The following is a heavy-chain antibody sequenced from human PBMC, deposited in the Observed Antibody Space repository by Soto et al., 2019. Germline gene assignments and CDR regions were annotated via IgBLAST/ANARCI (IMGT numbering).Heavy chain of an antibody. CDR3: AGGTSSWSWKFDY. CDR1: AYSISSSNW. CDR2: IYYSGTT. D-gene: IGHD6-13*01. Sequence: PSETLSLTCAVSAYSISSSNWWGWIRQPPGKGLEWIGYIYYSGTTYYNPSLKSRVTMSVDTSKNQFSLRLTSVTAADTAVYYCAGGTSSWSWKFDYWGQGILVTVSS. V-gene: IGHV4-28*03. J-gene: IGHJ4*02.